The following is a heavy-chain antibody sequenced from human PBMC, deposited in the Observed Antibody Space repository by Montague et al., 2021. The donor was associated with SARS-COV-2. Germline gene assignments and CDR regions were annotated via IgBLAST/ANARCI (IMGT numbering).Heavy chain of an antibody. CDR3: ARGFDY. J-gene: IGHJ4*02. Sequence: SETLSLTCTVSGGSISSYYWSWIRQPPGKGLEWIGYINYSGSTNYNSSLKSRVTISVDTSKNQFSLKLSSVTAADTAVYYCARGFDYWGKGTLVTVSS. CDR2: INYSGST. V-gene: IGHV4-59*01. CDR1: GGSISSYY.